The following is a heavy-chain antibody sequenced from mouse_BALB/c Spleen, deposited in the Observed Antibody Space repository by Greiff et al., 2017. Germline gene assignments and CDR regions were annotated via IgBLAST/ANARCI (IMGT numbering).Heavy chain of an antibody. CDR1: GYSITSDYA. V-gene: IGHV3-2*02. CDR3: ARFPYYRYDSYFDY. Sequence: DVKLQESGPGLVKPSQSLSLTCTVTGYSITSDYAWNWIRQFPGNKLEWMGYISYSGSTSYNPSLKSRISITRDTSKNQFFLQLNSVTTEDTATYYCARFPYYRYDSYFDYWGQGTTLTVSS. CDR2: ISYSGST. D-gene: IGHD2-14*01. J-gene: IGHJ2*01.